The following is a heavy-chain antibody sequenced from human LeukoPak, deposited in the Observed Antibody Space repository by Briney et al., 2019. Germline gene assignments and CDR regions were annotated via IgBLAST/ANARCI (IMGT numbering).Heavy chain of an antibody. Sequence: SETLSLTCTVSGGSISSSSYYWGRIRQPPGKGLEWIGSIYYSGSTYYNPSLKSRVTISVDTSKNQFSLKLSSVTAADTAVYYCAREYHPSNNHYYHSNTISRRPFDYWGQGTLVTVSS. CDR1: GGSISSSSYY. CDR3: AREYHPSNNHYYHSNTISRRPFDY. J-gene: IGHJ4*02. CDR2: IYYSGST. D-gene: IGHD3-22*01. V-gene: IGHV4-39*07.